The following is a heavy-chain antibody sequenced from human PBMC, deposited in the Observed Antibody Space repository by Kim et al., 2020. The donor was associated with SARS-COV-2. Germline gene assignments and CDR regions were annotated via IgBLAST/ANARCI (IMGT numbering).Heavy chain of an antibody. CDR3: AKGSSAGKGDVLTGFYVPYYLDY. CDR1: EFPFSNYV. CDR2: IGGSGGST. V-gene: IGHV3-23*01. D-gene: IGHD3-9*01. J-gene: IGHJ4*02. Sequence: GGSLRLSCAASEFPFSNYVMNWVRQAPGQGLEWVSGIGGSGGSTQYADSVRGRFTISRDNSKNILFLQMNSLRADDTAVYYCAKGSSAGKGDVLTGFYVPYYLDYWGQGTVVTVSS.